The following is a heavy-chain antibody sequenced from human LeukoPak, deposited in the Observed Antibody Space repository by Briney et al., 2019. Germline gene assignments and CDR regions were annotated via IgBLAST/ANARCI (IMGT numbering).Heavy chain of an antibody. CDR2: ISSSSSTI. J-gene: IGHJ6*02. D-gene: IGHD2-2*02. Sequence: GGSLRLSCAASGFTFSSYSMNWVRQAPGKGLEWVSYISSSSSTIYYADSVKGRFTISRDNAKNSLYLQMNSLRDEDTAVYYCARDPRYCSSTSCYTGDYYYYGMDVWGQGTTVTVSS. V-gene: IGHV3-48*02. CDR1: GFTFSSYS. CDR3: ARDPRYCSSTSCYTGDYYYYGMDV.